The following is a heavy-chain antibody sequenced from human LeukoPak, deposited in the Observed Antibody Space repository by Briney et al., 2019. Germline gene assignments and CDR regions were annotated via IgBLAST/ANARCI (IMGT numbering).Heavy chain of an antibody. V-gene: IGHV4-4*07. Sequence: PSETLSLTCTVSGGSISSYYWSWIRQPAGKGLEWIGRIYTSGSTNYNPSLKSRVTMSVDTSKNQFSLKLSSVTAADTAVYYCAREKMTTVTRNWFDPWGQGTLVTVSS. D-gene: IGHD4-17*01. CDR2: IYTSGST. J-gene: IGHJ5*02. CDR1: GGSISSYY. CDR3: AREKMTTVTRNWFDP.